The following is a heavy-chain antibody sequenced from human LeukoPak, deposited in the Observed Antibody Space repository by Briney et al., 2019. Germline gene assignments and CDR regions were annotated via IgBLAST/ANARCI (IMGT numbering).Heavy chain of an antibody. J-gene: IGHJ1*01. CDR3: AKDYSSSWYRHFQH. CDR1: GFTFDDYA. D-gene: IGHD6-13*01. Sequence: GGSLRLSCAASGFTFDDYAMHWVRQAPGKDLEWVSGISWNSGSIGYADSVKGRFTISRDNAKNSLYLQMNSLRAEDTALYYCAKDYSSSWYRHFQHWGQGTLVTVSS. V-gene: IGHV3-9*01. CDR2: ISWNSGSI.